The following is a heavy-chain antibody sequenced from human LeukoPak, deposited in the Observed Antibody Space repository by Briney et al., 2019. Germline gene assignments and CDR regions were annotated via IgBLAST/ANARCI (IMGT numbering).Heavy chain of an antibody. Sequence: GGSLRLSCAASGFTFSSYAMSLVRQAPGKGLEWVSAISGSGGSTYYADSVKGRFTISRDNSKNTLYLQMNSLRAEDTAVYYCAKPGLRYFDWLLKYWGQGTLVTVSS. J-gene: IGHJ4*02. CDR2: ISGSGGST. V-gene: IGHV3-23*01. D-gene: IGHD3-9*01. CDR3: AKPGLRYFDWLLKY. CDR1: GFTFSSYA.